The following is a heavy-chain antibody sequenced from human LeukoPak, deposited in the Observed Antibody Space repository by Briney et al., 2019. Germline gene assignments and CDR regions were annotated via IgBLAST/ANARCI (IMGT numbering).Heavy chain of an antibody. V-gene: IGHV4-59*08. CDR3: ARQSYDSSGLFSPCLDY. Sequence: SETLSLTCSVSGGAISTFYWIWIRQPPGKGLEWIGCIQNSGSTEYNPSLESRVTISVDTSKNQFSLKLSSVTAADTAVYYCARQSYDSSGLFSPCLDYWGQGTLVTVSS. CDR2: IQNSGST. D-gene: IGHD3-22*01. J-gene: IGHJ4*02. CDR1: GGAISTFY.